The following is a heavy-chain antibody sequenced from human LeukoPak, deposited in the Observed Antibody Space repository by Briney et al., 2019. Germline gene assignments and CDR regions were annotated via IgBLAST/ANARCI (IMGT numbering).Heavy chain of an antibody. CDR3: ARDLRLDY. CDR1: GFTFSSYG. CDR2: IKQDGSEK. Sequence: GGSLRLSCAASGFTFSSYGMHWVRQAPGKGLEWVANIKQDGSEKYYVDSVKGRFTISRDNAKNSLYLQMNSLRAEDTAVYYCARDLRLDYWGQGTLVTVSS. J-gene: IGHJ4*02. V-gene: IGHV3-7*01.